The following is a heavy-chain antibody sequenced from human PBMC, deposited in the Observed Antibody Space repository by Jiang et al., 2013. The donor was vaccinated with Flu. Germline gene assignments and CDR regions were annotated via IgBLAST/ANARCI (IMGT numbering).Heavy chain of an antibody. Sequence: GAEVKKPGESLKISCKGSGYSFTSDWIAWVRQMPGKGLEWMGIIYPGDSDTKYSPSFQGHVTLSDDKSITTAYLQWSSLKASDTAIYYCARVRGHAFDIWGQGTMVTVSS. V-gene: IGHV5-51*01. CDR3: ARVRGHAFDI. D-gene: IGHD3-16*01. CDR1: GYSFTSDW. CDR2: IYPGDSDT. J-gene: IGHJ3*02.